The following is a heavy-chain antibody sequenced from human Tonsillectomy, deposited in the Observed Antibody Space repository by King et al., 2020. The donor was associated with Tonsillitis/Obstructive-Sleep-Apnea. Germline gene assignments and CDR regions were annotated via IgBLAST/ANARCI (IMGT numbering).Heavy chain of an antibody. CDR2: ISAYNGDT. J-gene: IGHJ4*02. D-gene: IGHD3-22*01. CDR1: GYTFTTYG. Sequence: QLVQSGAEVKKPGASVKVSCKASGYTFTTYGISWVRQAPGQGLEWMGWISAYNGDTNYAQKLQDRVTMTTDTSTSTAYMEVRSLRSDDTDVYYCARDSRSHYYDTSGYYPFEYWGQGTLVTVPS. V-gene: IGHV1-18*01. CDR3: ARDSRSHYYDTSGYYPFEY.